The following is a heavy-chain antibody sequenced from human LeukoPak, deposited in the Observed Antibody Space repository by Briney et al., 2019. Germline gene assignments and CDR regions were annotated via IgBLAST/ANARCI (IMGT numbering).Heavy chain of an antibody. Sequence: SETLSLTCTVSGGSISSGSYYWSWIRQPAGKGLEWIGRIYTSGSTNYNPSLKSRVTISVDTSKNQFSLKLSSVTAADTAVYYCARRGSLNWFDPWGQGTLVTVSS. CDR2: IYTSGST. J-gene: IGHJ5*02. D-gene: IGHD3-10*01. CDR3: ARRGSLNWFDP. CDR1: GGSISSGSYY. V-gene: IGHV4-61*02.